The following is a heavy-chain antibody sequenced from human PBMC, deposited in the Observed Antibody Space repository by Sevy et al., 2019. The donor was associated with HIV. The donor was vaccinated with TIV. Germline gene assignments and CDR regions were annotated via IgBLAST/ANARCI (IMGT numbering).Heavy chain of an antibody. CDR3: ARFGRSGSYYKYNIVDAFVI. Sequence: GGSLRLSCAASGFTLSTYWMSWVRQAPGKGLEWAANIEEDGNEKYYMDSRNGRLTISRDNELKSLYLKMSGLRVEDTVVYYLARFGRSGSYYKYNIVDAFVIWGQGTMVTVSS. D-gene: IGHD3-10*01. V-gene: IGHV3-7*03. J-gene: IGHJ3*02. CDR2: IEEDGNEK. CDR1: GFTLSTYW.